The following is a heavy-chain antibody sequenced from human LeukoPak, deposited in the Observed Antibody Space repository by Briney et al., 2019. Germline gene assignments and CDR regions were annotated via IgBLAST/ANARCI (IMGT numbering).Heavy chain of an antibody. J-gene: IGHJ4*02. Sequence: SGPTLVKPTQTLTLTCTFSGFSLSTSGVGVGWIRQPTGKALEWLALIYWNDDKRYSPSLKSRLTITTDTSKNQVVLTMTNMDPVDTATYYCAYSRQYQLLYYSVQGSIVTVSS. CDR2: IYWNDDK. D-gene: IGHD2-2*01. CDR1: GFSLSTSGVG. CDR3: AYSRQYQLLYY. V-gene: IGHV2-5*01.